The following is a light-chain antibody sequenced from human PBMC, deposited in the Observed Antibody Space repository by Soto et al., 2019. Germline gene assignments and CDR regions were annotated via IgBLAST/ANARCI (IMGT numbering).Light chain of an antibody. CDR1: QSVNGF. V-gene: IGKV3-11*01. J-gene: IGKJ3*01. CDR2: DVS. Sequence: TLLTQSPATLSLSPGERATLSCRASQSVNGFLAWYQQRPGQAPRLLIYDVSYRDAGIPTRFSGSGSGTDYTLTISNLEPEDFAVYYCQQRINWPATFGPGTEVEIK. CDR3: QQRINWPAT.